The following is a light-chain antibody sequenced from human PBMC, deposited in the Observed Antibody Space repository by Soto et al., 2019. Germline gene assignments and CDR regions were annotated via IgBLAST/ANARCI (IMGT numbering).Light chain of an antibody. V-gene: IGKV3-20*01. J-gene: IGKJ5*01. CDR1: QSVSNNY. CDR2: GAS. CDR3: QQYGSSPPIT. Sequence: EIVLTQSPGTLSLSPGERATLSCRASQSVSNNYLAWYQQKPGQAPRLLIYGASSRATGIPDRFTGSGSGTDFTLTIARLEPADYALYYCQQYGSSPPITFGQGTRLDIK.